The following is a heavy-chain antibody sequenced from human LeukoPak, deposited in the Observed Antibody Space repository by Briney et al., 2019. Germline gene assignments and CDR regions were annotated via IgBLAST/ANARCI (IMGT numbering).Heavy chain of an antibody. CDR1: GGSFSGYY. CDR2: IFYSGST. D-gene: IGHD3-10*01. CDR3: AKSNGYGLVDI. J-gene: IGHJ3*02. V-gene: IGHV4-34*12. Sequence: SETLSLTCAVYGGSFSGYYWGWVRQPPGKGLEWIGNIFYSGSTYYSPSLKSRVTISLDTSRNQFSLKLNSVTAADTAVCYCAKSNGYGLVDIWGQGTMATVSS.